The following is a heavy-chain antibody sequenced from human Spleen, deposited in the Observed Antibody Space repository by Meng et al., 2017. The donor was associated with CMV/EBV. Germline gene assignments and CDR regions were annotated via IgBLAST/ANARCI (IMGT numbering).Heavy chain of an antibody. CDR3: AKDHPASAFDY. J-gene: IGHJ4*02. Sequence: GESLKISCVASGFTFDDYAMHWVRQAPGKGLEWVAFIRYGGFTTHYSDSVTGRFVISKDNSKNTVYLQMNSLRLEDTAVYFCAKDHPASAFDYWGQGTLVTVSS. CDR1: GFTFDDYA. V-gene: IGHV3-30*02. D-gene: IGHD6-13*01. CDR2: IRYGGFTT.